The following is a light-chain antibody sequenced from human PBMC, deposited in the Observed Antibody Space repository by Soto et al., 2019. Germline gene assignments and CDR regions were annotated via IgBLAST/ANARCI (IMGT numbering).Light chain of an antibody. CDR3: QQSASTGF. CDR2: AAS. Sequence: DIQMTQSPSSLSASIGDRVTITCRASQSFSTYLNSYQQKPGKAPKLLIFAASNLHNGVPSRFSGSGSGTDFTLNNNSLQPEDFATYFCQQSASTGFFGPGTKVDIK. J-gene: IGKJ3*01. CDR1: QSFSTY. V-gene: IGKV1-39*01.